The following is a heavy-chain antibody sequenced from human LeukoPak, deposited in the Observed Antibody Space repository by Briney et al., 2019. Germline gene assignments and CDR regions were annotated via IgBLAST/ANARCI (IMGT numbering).Heavy chain of an antibody. Sequence: SETLSLTCAVYGGSFSGYYWSWIRQPPGKGLEWIGEINHSGSTNYNPSLKSRVTMSVDTSKNQFSLKLSSVTAADTAVYYCARENNYLYYFDYWGQGTLLTVSS. CDR3: ARENNYLYYFDY. J-gene: IGHJ4*02. CDR2: INHSGST. V-gene: IGHV4-34*01. D-gene: IGHD1-1*01. CDR1: GGSFSGYY.